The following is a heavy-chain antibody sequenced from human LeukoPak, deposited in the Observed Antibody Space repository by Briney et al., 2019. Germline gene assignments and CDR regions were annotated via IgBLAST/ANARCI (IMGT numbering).Heavy chain of an antibody. D-gene: IGHD3-9*01. Sequence: SGGSLRLSCVASGFTFSNYAMSWVRQAPGKGLEWVSAITGSGGITYYADSVKGRFTISRDNSKNTLYLQMNSLRAEDTAVYYCAKWGDYDVLTGYYEPDYWGQGTLVTVSS. J-gene: IGHJ4*02. CDR1: GFTFSNYA. CDR2: ITGSGGIT. CDR3: AKWGDYDVLTGYYEPDY. V-gene: IGHV3-23*01.